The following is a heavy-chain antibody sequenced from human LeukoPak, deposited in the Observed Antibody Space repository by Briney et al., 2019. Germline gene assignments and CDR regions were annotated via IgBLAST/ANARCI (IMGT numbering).Heavy chain of an antibody. J-gene: IGHJ4*02. CDR1: GYTFTSYY. CDR2: INPSGGST. CDR3: ARVPFTTGDFDY. D-gene: IGHD3-22*01. Sequence: ASVKVFCKASGYTFTSYYMHWVRQAPGQGLEWMGIINPSGGSTSYAQKFQGRVTMTRDTSTSTVYMELSSLRSEDTAVYYCARVPFTTGDFDYWGQGTLVTVSS. V-gene: IGHV1-46*01.